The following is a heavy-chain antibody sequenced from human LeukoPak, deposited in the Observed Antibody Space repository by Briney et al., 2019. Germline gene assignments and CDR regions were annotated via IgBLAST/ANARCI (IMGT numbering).Heavy chain of an antibody. D-gene: IGHD1-26*01. CDR1: GFTFSSYG. J-gene: IGHJ4*02. CDR3: ASMWEGGY. V-gene: IGHV3-48*02. Sequence: GGSLRLSCAASGFTFSSYGMTWVRQAPGKGLEWVSYISSSSSTIYYADSVKGRFTISRDNAKNSLYLQLNSLRDEDAAVYFCASMWEGGYWGQGTLVTVSS. CDR2: ISSSSSTI.